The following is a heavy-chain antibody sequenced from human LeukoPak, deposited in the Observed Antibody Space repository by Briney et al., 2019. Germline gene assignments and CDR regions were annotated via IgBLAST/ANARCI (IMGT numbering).Heavy chain of an antibody. V-gene: IGHV4-34*01. CDR1: GGSFSGYY. CDR3: ARGKNREYCSGGSCYGLAAFDI. Sequence: SETLSLTCAVYGGSFSGYYWSWIRQPPGKGLEWIGEINHSGSTNYNPSPKSRVTISVDTSKNQFSLKLSSVTAADTAVYYCARGKNREYCSGGSCYGLAAFDIWGQGTMVTVSS. D-gene: IGHD2-15*01. J-gene: IGHJ3*02. CDR2: INHSGST.